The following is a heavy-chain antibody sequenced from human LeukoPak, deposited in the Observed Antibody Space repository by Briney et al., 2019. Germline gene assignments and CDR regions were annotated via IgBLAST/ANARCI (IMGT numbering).Heavy chain of an antibody. CDR3: ARAGAYSSSSPAGL. Sequence: GGSLRLSCAASGFTFSSYAMSWVRQAPGKGLEWVSGVSGSGGSTYYADSVKGRFTISRDNAKNSVYLQMNGLRAEDTAAYYCARAGAYSSSSPAGLWGQGTLVTVSS. V-gene: IGHV3-23*01. CDR2: VSGSGGST. D-gene: IGHD6-6*01. CDR1: GFTFSSYA. J-gene: IGHJ4*02.